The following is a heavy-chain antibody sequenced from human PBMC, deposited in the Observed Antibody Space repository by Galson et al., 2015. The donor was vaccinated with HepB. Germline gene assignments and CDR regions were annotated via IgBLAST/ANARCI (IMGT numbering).Heavy chain of an antibody. Sequence: SLRLSCAASGFTFSSYWMHWVRQAPGKGLVWVSRINSDGSSTSYADSVKGRFTISRDNAKNTLYLQMNSLRAEDTAVYYCASTPDGRTHITMVRGVIMGVNRHDAFDIWGQGTMVTVSS. CDR2: INSDGSST. CDR1: GFTFSSYW. CDR3: ASTPDGRTHITMVRGVIMGVNRHDAFDI. J-gene: IGHJ3*02. V-gene: IGHV3-74*01. D-gene: IGHD3-10*01.